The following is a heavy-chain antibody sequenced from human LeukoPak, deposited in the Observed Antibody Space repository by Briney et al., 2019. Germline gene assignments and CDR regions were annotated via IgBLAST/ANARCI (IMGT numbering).Heavy chain of an antibody. CDR3: ARGLVYGDYGGNRTGGDY. CDR2: IYYSGST. Sequence: SETLSLTCTVSGGSISSSSYYWGWIRQPPGKGLEWIGSIYYSGSTYYNPSLKSRVTISVDKSKNQFSLKLSSVTAADTAVYYCARGLVYGDYGGNRTGGDYWGQGTLVTVSS. CDR1: GGSISSSSYY. D-gene: IGHD4-23*01. V-gene: IGHV4-39*07. J-gene: IGHJ4*02.